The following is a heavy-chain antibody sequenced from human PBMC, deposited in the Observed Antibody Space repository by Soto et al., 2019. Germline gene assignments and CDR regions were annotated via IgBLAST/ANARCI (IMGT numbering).Heavy chain of an antibody. CDR2: TYSGGDT. CDR1: GVTVGNNY. V-gene: IGHV3-66*01. CDR3: ARNVPVTALGY. Sequence: EVRLVESGGGLVQPGGSLRLSCAASGVTVGNNYMSWVRQAPGKGLEWVSVTYSGGDTRYGDSVKGRFTMSRDSTKNTVYLQMDSVRAEDTAVYFCARNVPVTALGYWGQGSLVIVSS. D-gene: IGHD4-17*01. J-gene: IGHJ4*02.